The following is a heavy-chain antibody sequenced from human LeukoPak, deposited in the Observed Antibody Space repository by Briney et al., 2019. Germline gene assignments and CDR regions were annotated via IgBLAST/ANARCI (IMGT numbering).Heavy chain of an antibody. J-gene: IGHJ4*02. CDR2: IYYTGST. CDR3: ASQVNRVLVN. D-gene: IGHD1/OR15-1a*01. Sequence: KPSETLSLTCTVSGGSLSSNYWSWIRQPPGKGLEWIGYIYYTGSTNYNPSLTSRVTISVDTSKNQFSLKLSSVTAADTAVYYCASQVNRVLVNWGQGTLVTVSS. V-gene: IGHV4-59*01. CDR1: GGSLSSNY.